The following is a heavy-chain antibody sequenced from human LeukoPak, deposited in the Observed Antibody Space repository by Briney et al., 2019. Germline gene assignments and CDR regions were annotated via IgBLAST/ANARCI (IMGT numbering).Heavy chain of an antibody. J-gene: IGHJ1*01. CDR3: AKDKEQQPIGYFQH. Sequence: PGGSLRLSCAASGFTFSSYAMHWVRQAPGKGLEWVSGISWNSGSIGYADFVKGRFTISRDNAKNSLYLQMNSLRAEDTALYYCAKDKEQQPIGYFQHWGQGTLVTVSS. D-gene: IGHD6-13*01. V-gene: IGHV3-9*01. CDR1: GFTFSSYA. CDR2: ISWNSGSI.